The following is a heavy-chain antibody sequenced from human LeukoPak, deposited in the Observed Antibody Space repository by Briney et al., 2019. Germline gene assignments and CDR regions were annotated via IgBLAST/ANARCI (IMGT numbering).Heavy chain of an antibody. V-gene: IGHV3-74*01. CDR3: AREGVTYYGSGSPYPPYYYYYGMDV. CDR2: INSDGSST. CDR1: GFTFSSYW. D-gene: IGHD3-10*01. Sequence: GGSLRLSCAASGFTFSSYWMHWVRQAPGKGLVWDSRINSDGSSTSYADSVKGRFTISRDNAKNTLYLQMNSLRAENTAVYYCAREGVTYYGSGSPYPPYYYYYGMDVWGQGTTVTVSS. J-gene: IGHJ6*02.